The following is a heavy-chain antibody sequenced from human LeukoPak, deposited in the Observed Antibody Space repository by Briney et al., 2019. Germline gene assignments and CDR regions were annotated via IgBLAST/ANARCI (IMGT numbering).Heavy chain of an antibody. J-gene: IGHJ4*02. CDR2: IYYSGST. D-gene: IGHD7-27*01. V-gene: IGHV4-39*07. Sequence: PSETLSLTCTVSGGSISSSSYYWGWIRQPPGKGLEWIGSIYYSGSTYYNPSLKSRVTISVDTSKNQFSLKLSSVTAADTAVYYCARASRTGVASVYFDYWGQGTLVTVSS. CDR1: GGSISSSSYY. CDR3: ARASRTGVASVYFDY.